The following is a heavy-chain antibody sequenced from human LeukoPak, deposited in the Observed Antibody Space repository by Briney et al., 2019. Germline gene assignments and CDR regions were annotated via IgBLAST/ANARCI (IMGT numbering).Heavy chain of an antibody. CDR3: ARDRGITIFGVVAHFDY. CDR2: IKEDGSVK. Sequence: GGSLRLSCAASGFTFSSYWMIWVRQAPGKGLEWVANIKEDGSVKYYVDSVKGRFTMSRDNAKNSLYLQMNSLRAEDTAVYYCARDRGITIFGVVAHFDYWGQGTLVTVSS. D-gene: IGHD3-3*01. J-gene: IGHJ4*02. CDR1: GFTFSSYW. V-gene: IGHV3-7*01.